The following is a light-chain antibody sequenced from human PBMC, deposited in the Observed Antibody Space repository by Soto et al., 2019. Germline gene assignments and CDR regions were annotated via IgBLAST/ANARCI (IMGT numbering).Light chain of an antibody. V-gene: IGKV3D-15*01. Sequence: IVFTQSPGTLSLSPGARATLSCRASQSVRSAYLAWYQQKPGQAPRLLIYGASTRATGIPDRFSGSGSGTDFTLTISSLQSEDFAVYYCQQYNNWPLTFGGGTKVDIK. CDR2: GAS. J-gene: IGKJ4*01. CDR1: QSVRSAY. CDR3: QQYNNWPLT.